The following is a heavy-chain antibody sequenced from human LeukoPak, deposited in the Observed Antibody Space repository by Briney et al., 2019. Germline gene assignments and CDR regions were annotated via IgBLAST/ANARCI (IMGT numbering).Heavy chain of an antibody. CDR3: ASTNSSGLRHYFDY. J-gene: IGHJ4*02. V-gene: IGHV3-66*01. CDR2: IYSGGST. CDR1: GFTFSSNY. Sequence: GGSLRLSCAASGFTFSSNYMSWVRQAPGKGLEWVSVIYSGGSTYYADSVKGRFTISRDNSKNTLYLQMNSLRAEDTAVDYCASTNSSGLRHYFDYWGQGTLVTVSS. D-gene: IGHD6-19*01.